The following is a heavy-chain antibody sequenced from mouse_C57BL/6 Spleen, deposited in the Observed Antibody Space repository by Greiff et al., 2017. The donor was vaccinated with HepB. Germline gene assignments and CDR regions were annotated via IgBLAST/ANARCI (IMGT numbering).Heavy chain of an antibody. CDR3: ASPFYYGSSSWFAY. V-gene: IGHV2-2*01. Sequence: QVQLQQSGPGLVQPSQCLSITCTVSGFSLTSYGVHWVRQSPGKGLEWLGVIWSGGSTDYNAAFISRLSISKDNSKSQVFFKMNSLQADDTAIYYCASPFYYGSSSWFAYWGQGTLVTVSA. D-gene: IGHD1-1*01. CDR1: GFSLTSYG. J-gene: IGHJ3*01. CDR2: IWSGGST.